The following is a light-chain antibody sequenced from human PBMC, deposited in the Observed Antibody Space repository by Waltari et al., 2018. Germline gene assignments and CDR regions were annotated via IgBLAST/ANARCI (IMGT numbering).Light chain of an antibody. CDR2: ATS. Sequence: DIQITQSPSSLSASAGDTVTITCRASQGISTYLNWYQKKPGKAPKRLIYATSSLESGVPSRFSGSGSGPDFNLTISSLQPEDFATYYCLQYNSRPWTFGQGTKVEIK. J-gene: IGKJ1*01. V-gene: IGKV1-17*01. CDR3: LQYNSRPWT. CDR1: QGISTY.